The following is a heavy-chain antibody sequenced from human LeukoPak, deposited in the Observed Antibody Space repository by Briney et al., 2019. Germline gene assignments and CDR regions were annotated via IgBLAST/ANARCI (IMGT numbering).Heavy chain of an antibody. V-gene: IGHV4-39*01. CDR1: GGSISSYY. CDR2: IYYSGST. J-gene: IGHJ4*02. CDR3: ARACYYDSSGYILYYFDY. Sequence: PSETLSLTCTVPGGSISSYYWSWIRQPPGKGLEWIGSIYYSGSTYYNPSLKSRVTISVDTSKNQFSLKLSSVTAADTAVYYCARACYYDSSGYILYYFDYWGQGTLVTVSS. D-gene: IGHD3-22*01.